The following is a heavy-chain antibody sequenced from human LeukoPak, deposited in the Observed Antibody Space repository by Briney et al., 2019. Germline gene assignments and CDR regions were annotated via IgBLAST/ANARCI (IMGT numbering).Heavy chain of an antibody. CDR1: GYTFTSYG. V-gene: IGHV1-18*01. Sequence: ASVKVSCKASGYTFTSYGISWVRQAPGQGLEWMGWISTYNGNTNYAQKLQGRVTMTTDTSTSKAYMELKSQRPDDPAVYYWARCGGHHFRWFGPWGQGTLVTVST. CDR2: ISTYNGNT. CDR3: ARCGGHHFRWFGP. J-gene: IGHJ5*02. D-gene: IGHD2-21*01.